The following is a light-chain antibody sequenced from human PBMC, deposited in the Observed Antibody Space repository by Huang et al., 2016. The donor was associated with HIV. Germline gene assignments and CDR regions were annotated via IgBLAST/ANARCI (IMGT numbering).Light chain of an antibody. CDR3: HQSRSFPYT. V-gene: IGKV6-21*02. CDR2: YAS. J-gene: IGKJ2*01. Sequence: EIVLTQSPDFQSVTPKERVTITCRASQSIGNSLHWYQQKPGQSPSLLIKYASQSSSGVPSRFSGSVFGTDFTLTINGLESEDAATYYCHQSRSFPYTFGQGTRLEIK. CDR1: QSIGNS.